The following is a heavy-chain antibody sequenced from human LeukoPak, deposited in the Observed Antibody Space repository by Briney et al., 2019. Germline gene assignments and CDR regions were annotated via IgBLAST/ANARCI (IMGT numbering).Heavy chain of an antibody. V-gene: IGHV3-74*01. J-gene: IGHJ4*02. CDR2: INPDGTST. CDR1: GFTFSDYW. Sequence: GGSLRLSCAAPGFTFSDYWMHWVRQAPGKGPAWVSRINPDGTSTSNADSVKGRFTISRDSAKNTLYLQISSVRAEDTAVYYCARYWWGTFGYWGQGTLVNVFS. D-gene: IGHD2-15*01. CDR3: ARYWWGTFGY.